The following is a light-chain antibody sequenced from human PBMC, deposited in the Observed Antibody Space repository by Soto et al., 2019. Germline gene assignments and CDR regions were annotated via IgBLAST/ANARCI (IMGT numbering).Light chain of an antibody. CDR2: GAS. CDR1: QSVSSN. V-gene: IGKV3-15*01. CDR3: QHYNNWPFT. Sequence: EILMTQSPSTLSVSPGDRATLSCRASQSVSSNLAWYQQKPGKAPRLLIYGASGMATGIPARFSGSGSGTEFTLTISSLQSEDFAVYYCQHYNNWPFTFGQGTKLEIK. J-gene: IGKJ2*01.